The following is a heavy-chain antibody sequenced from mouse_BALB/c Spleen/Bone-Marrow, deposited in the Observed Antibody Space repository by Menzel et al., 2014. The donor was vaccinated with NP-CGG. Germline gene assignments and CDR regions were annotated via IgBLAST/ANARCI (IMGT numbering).Heavy chain of an antibody. J-gene: IGHJ4*01. CDR2: IDPANGNT. CDR1: GFNIKDPY. CDR3: ARYYYAMDY. V-gene: IGHV14-3*02. Sequence: EVQVVESGAELVKPGASVKLSCTASGFNIKDPYLHWVKQRPEQGLEWIGRIDPANGNTKYDPKFQGKATITADTSSNTAYLQLSSLTSEDTAGYYCARYYYAMDYWGQGTSVTVSS.